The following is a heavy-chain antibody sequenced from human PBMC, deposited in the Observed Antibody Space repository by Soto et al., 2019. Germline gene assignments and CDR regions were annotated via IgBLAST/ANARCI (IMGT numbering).Heavy chain of an antibody. CDR3: ARATKVSGSAQTRPDF. V-gene: IGHV4-34*01. CDR2: ISPSGTT. J-gene: IGHJ4*02. CDR1: SGSLSGYY. D-gene: IGHD6-6*01. Sequence: QVQLQQGGAGLLKPSETRSLACSLYSGSLSGYYWSWIRQPPGKGLEWIGEISPSGTTNYSPSIKSRVSISVDTSKNQFSPNLTSLTAEDTAVYYCARATKVSGSAQTRPDFGGQGSLVTVSS.